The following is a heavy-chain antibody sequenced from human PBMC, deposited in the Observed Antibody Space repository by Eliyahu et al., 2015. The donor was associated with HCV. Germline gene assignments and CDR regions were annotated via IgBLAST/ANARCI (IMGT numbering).Heavy chain of an antibody. V-gene: IGHV4-38-2*01. D-gene: IGHD2-15*01. CDR1: GSSINLNYC. Sequence: QVRLLESGPGLVKPSETLSLTCDVSGSSINLNYCWSWIRQAPGKGLEWVGGVYHSGSTYYNPSLTGRVTMSVVSSRNQFSLRLSSVTAADTAVYYCARAPYQYGSGAHYTDVWGKGITV. J-gene: IGHJ6*03. CDR3: ARAPYQYGSGAHYTDV. CDR2: VYHSGST.